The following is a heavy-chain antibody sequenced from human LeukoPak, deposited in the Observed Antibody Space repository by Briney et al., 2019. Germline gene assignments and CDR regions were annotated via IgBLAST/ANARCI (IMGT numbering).Heavy chain of an antibody. D-gene: IGHD1-26*01. Sequence: GGSLRLSCAASGFTFSTYCMNWVRQAPGKGLEWVSYISSSSSTIYYADSVKGRFTISRDNAKNSLYLQMNSLRAEDTAVYYCARDRDSGTYYYYYGLDVWGQGTPVTVSS. J-gene: IGHJ6*02. CDR3: ARDRDSGTYYYYYGLDV. V-gene: IGHV3-48*01. CDR1: GFTFSTYC. CDR2: ISSSSSTI.